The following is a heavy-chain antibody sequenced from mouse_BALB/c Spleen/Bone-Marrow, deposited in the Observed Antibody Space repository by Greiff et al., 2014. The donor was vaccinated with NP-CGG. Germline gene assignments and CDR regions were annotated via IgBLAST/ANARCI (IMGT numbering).Heavy chain of an antibody. CDR2: IHYSGST. CDR3: ARREGNHAAWFAY. D-gene: IGHD2-1*01. CDR1: GYSITSGYS. J-gene: IGHJ3*01. Sequence: VQLQQSGPDLVKPSQSLSLTCTVTGYSITSGYSWHWIRQFPGNRLEWMGYIHYSGSTNYNPSLKSRISITRDTSKNQFFLQLNSVTTEDTATYYCARREGNHAAWFAYWGQGTLVTVSA. V-gene: IGHV3-1*02.